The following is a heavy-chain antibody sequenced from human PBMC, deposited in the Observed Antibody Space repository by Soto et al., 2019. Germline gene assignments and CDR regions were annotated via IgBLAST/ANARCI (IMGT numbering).Heavy chain of an antibody. D-gene: IGHD3-3*01. CDR2: ISGSGGST. Sequence: GGSLRLSCAASGFTFSSYAMSWVRQAPGKGLEWVSAISGSGGSTYYSDSVKGRFTISRDNSKNTLYLQMNSLRAEDTAVYYCAKWGFRDFGVVIHLYYYYYYMDVWGKGTTVTVSS. CDR1: GFTFSSYA. CDR3: AKWGFRDFGVVIHLYYYYYYMDV. J-gene: IGHJ6*03. V-gene: IGHV3-23*01.